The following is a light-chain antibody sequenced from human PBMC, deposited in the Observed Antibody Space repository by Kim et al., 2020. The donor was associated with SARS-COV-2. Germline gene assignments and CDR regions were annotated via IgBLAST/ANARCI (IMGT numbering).Light chain of an antibody. Sequence: LAGEKRARPCSGGRRSVSSYLAWYQQKPGQAPRLLIYGASNRATGIPDRFSGSGSGTDFTLTISSLEPEDFAVYYCQQCSNWPFTFGGGTKVDIK. J-gene: IGKJ4*01. CDR3: QQCSNWPFT. CDR1: RSVSSY. CDR2: GAS. V-gene: IGKV3-11*01.